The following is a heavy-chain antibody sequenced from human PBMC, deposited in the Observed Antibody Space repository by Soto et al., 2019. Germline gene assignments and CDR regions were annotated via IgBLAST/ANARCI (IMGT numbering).Heavy chain of an antibody. Sequence: PGGSLRLSCAASGFTFSSYAMSWVRQAPGKGLEWVSAISGSGGSTYYADSVKGRFTISRDNSKNTLYLQMNSLRAEDTAVYYCAKDLQRIPPRFGELLGLGDYYYGMDVWGQGTTVTVSS. CDR3: AKDLQRIPPRFGELLGLGDYYYGMDV. J-gene: IGHJ6*02. CDR1: GFTFSSYA. V-gene: IGHV3-23*01. CDR2: ISGSGGST. D-gene: IGHD3-10*01.